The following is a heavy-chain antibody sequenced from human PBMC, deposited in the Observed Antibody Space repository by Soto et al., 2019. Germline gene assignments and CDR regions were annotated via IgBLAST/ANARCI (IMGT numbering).Heavy chain of an antibody. V-gene: IGHV2-5*02. CDR3: AHRGYMYGNWDHGYFDY. Sequence: QITLKESGPTRVKPTQTLALTCTFSGFSLTTSGVGVGWTRKTPGKALEWLAVSYWDDDKRYNPSLKIRLTITKDTSKNQVVLIMADMDPVDTATYFCAHRGYMYGNWDHGYFDYWGQGTLVTVSS. CDR2: SYWDDDK. J-gene: IGHJ4*02. CDR1: GFSLTTSGVG. D-gene: IGHD5-18*01.